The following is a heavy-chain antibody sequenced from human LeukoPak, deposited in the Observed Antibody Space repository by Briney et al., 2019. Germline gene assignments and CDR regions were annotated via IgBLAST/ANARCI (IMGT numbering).Heavy chain of an antibody. CDR3: ARGSLGYCSGGSCYPSH. CDR2: INPNSGGT. J-gene: IGHJ4*02. D-gene: IGHD2-15*01. Sequence: GASVKVSCKASGYTFTGYYMHWVRQAPGQGLEWMGWINPNSGGTNYAQKFQGRVTMTRDTSISTAYMELSRLRSDDTAVYYCARGSLGYCSGGSCYPSHWGQGTLVTVSS. V-gene: IGHV1-2*02. CDR1: GYTFTGYY.